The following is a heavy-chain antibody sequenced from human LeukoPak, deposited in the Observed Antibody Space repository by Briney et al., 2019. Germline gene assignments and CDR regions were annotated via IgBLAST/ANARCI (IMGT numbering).Heavy chain of an antibody. CDR2: IYYSGST. V-gene: IGHV4-59*08. CDR1: GGSISSYY. J-gene: IGHJ6*02. D-gene: IGHD3-10*01. CDR3: ARGFYGSGDSYYYGMDV. Sequence: SETLSLTCTVSGGSISSYYWSWIRQPPGKGLEWIGYIYYSGSTNYNPSLKSRVTISVDRSKNQFSLKLSSVTAADTAVYYCARGFYGSGDSYYYGMDVWGQGTTVTVSS.